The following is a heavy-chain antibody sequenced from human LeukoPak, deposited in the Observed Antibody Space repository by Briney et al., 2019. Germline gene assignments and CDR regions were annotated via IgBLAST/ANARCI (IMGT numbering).Heavy chain of an antibody. Sequence: PSETLSLTCTVSGGSISSGGYYWSWIRQHPGKGLEWIGYIFYSGSTNYNPSLKSRVTISVDTSKNQFSLKLSSVTAADTAVYYCARLISGVGYFDYWGQGTLVTVSS. V-gene: IGHV4-61*08. CDR3: ARLISGVGYFDY. CDR2: IFYSGST. D-gene: IGHD3-10*01. CDR1: GGSISSGGYY. J-gene: IGHJ4*02.